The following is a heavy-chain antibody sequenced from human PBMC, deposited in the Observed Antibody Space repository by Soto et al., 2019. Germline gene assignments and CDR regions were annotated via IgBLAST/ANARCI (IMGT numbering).Heavy chain of an antibody. V-gene: IGHV1-3*04. CDR2: ISTGNGNT. J-gene: IGHJ4*02. CDR3: AKGSQRCTPDY. CDR1: GYTFTDYA. Sequence: ASVKVSCKASGYTFTDYAIHWVRQAPGQRLEWMGWISTGNGNTKYSQKFQGRVTITRDTSATTAYMELSSLRSEDTAVYYCAKGSQRCTPDYWGQGTLVPVYS.